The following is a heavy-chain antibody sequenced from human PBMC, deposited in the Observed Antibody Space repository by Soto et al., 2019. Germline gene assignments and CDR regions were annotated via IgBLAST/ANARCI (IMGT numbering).Heavy chain of an antibody. D-gene: IGHD3-9*01. CDR3: AKSPNILTGYYDS. CDR1: GGTFSSYA. CDR2: IIPVLGTT. J-gene: IGHJ4*02. Sequence: QVQLVQSGAEVKRPGSSVRVSCKTSGGTFSSYAITWVRQAPGQGLEWMGGIIPVLGTTKYAQKLQGRVTITADKSTNTAYMELSSLRSEDTAVYYCAKSPNILTGYYDSWGQGPLVTVSS. V-gene: IGHV1-69*06.